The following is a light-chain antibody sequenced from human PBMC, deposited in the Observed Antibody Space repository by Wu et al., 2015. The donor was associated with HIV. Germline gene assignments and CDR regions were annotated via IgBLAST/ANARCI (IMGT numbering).Light chain of an antibody. CDR1: QSISNSY. J-gene: IGKJ1*01. CDR2: GAS. V-gene: IGKV3-20*01. Sequence: EIVLTQSPGTLSLSPGGRATLSCRATQSISNSYLAWYQQKPGQGPRLLIYGASKRATGIPDRFSGRGSGTDFTLTISRLEPEDFAVYYCQQYGSSPWTFGQGTKVEIK. CDR3: QQYGSSPWT.